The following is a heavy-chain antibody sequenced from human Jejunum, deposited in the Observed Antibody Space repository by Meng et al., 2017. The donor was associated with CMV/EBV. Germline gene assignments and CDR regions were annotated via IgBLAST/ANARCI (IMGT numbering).Heavy chain of an antibody. CDR3: ARALAEYYYDSSGWEPTCFDY. D-gene: IGHD3-22*01. J-gene: IGHJ4*02. V-gene: IGHV1-69*05. CDR2: IIPIFGTA. Sequence: YASIWVVQAPGQGHEWMAGIIPIFGTANYAQKLQSRDTITTDESTSTASMELSSLRSEDTAVYYCARALAEYYYDSSGWEPTCFDYWGQGTLVTVSS. CDR1: YA.